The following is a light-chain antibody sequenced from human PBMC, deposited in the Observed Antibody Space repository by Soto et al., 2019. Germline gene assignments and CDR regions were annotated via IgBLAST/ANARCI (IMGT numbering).Light chain of an antibody. Sequence: PSTLSASVGDTVTITCRASQSISTWMAWYQQKPGKAPKLLIFDASTLEGGVPSRFSGSASGTEFTLTISSLQPDDFATYYCQHYDSYPYTFGQGTKVDIK. CDR2: DAS. CDR1: QSISTW. CDR3: QHYDSYPYT. V-gene: IGKV1-5*01. J-gene: IGKJ2*01.